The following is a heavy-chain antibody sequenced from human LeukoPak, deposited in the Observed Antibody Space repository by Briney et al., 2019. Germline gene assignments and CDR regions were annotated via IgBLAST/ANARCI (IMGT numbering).Heavy chain of an antibody. J-gene: IGHJ4*02. V-gene: IGHV4-38-2*01. CDR2: VYHSGST. CDR3: ARRKYSSSWYFDY. Sequence: SETLSLTCAVSGYSITNGYYWGWIRQPPGKGLEWIGSVYHSGSTSYNPSLKSRVTISVDTSKNQFSLKLSSVTAADTAVYYCARRKYSSSWYFDYWGQGTLVTVSS. D-gene: IGHD6-13*01. CDR1: GYSITNGYY.